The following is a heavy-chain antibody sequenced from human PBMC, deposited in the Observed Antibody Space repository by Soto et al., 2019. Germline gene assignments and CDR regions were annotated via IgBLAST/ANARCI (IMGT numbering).Heavy chain of an antibody. CDR1: GYTFTGYY. Sequence: ASVKVSCKASGYTFTGYYMHCVRQAPGQGLERMGWIDPNSGGTNYAQKFQGWVTMTRDTSISTAYMELSRLRSDDTAVYYCAREAVAGYRYYYYYYGMDVWGQGTTVTVSS. V-gene: IGHV1-2*04. CDR3: AREAVAGYRYYYYYYGMDV. CDR2: IDPNSGGT. J-gene: IGHJ6*02. D-gene: IGHD6-19*01.